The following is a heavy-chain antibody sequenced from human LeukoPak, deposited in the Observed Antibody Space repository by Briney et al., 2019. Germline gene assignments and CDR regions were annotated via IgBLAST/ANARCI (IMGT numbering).Heavy chain of an antibody. CDR3: ARDAYYYDSSGYYYPIGY. D-gene: IGHD3-22*01. V-gene: IGHV3-66*01. Sequence: GGSLRLSCAASGFTVSSNYMSWVRQAPGKGLEWVSIIYNTGNTYYADSVKGRFTISRDNSKNTLSLQMNSLRAEDTAVYYCARDAYYYDSSGYYYPIGYWGQGTLVTVSS. J-gene: IGHJ4*02. CDR1: GFTVSSNY. CDR2: IYNTGNT.